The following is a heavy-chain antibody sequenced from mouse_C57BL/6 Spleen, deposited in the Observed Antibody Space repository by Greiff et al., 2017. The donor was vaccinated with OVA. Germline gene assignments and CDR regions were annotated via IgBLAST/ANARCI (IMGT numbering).Heavy chain of an antibody. CDR1: GYTFTSYW. CDR2: IYPGSGST. CDR3: ARPTTRYYAMDY. V-gene: IGHV1-55*01. D-gene: IGHD1-1*01. Sequence: QVQLQQPGAELVKPGASVKMSCKASGYTFTSYWITWVKQRPGQGLEWIGDIYPGSGSTNYNEKFKSKATLTVDTSSSIAYMQLSSLTSEDSAVYYCARPTTRYYAMDYWGQGTSVTVSS. J-gene: IGHJ4*01.